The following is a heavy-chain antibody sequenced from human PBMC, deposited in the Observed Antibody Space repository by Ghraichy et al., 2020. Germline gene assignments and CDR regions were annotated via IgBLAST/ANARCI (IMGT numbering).Heavy chain of an antibody. CDR2: IKSDGGST. Sequence: LSLTCAASGFSLSNYWMHWVRQVPGKGLVWVSRIKSDGGSTIYADSVKGRFTISRDNAKNTLYLQMNSLRAEDTAVYYCAREYCRGGRCFFGTGGSHFDYWGQGSLVTGSS. CDR3: AREYCRGGRCFFGTGGSHFDY. CDR1: GFSLSNYW. V-gene: IGHV3-74*01. J-gene: IGHJ4*02. D-gene: IGHD2-15*01.